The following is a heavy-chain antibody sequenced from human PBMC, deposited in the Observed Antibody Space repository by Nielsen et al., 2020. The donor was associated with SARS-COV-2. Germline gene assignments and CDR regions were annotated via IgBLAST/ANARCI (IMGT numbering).Heavy chain of an antibody. Sequence: SETLSLTCTVSGGSISSSSYYWSWIRQPPGKGLEWIGEINHSGSTNYNPSLKSRVTISVDTSKNQFSLKLSSVTAADTAVYYCARSGSSGYYPYYGMDVWGQGTTVTVSS. CDR3: ARSGSSGYYPYYGMDV. D-gene: IGHD3-22*01. CDR1: GGSISSSSYY. CDR2: INHSGST. J-gene: IGHJ6*02. V-gene: IGHV4-39*07.